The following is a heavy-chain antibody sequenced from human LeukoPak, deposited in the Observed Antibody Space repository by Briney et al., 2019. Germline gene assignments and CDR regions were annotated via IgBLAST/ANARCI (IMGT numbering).Heavy chain of an antibody. CDR1: GGTFSSYA. Sequence: ASVKVSCKASGGTFSSYAISWVRQAPGQGLEWMGGIIPIFGTANYAQKFQGRVTITADESTSTAYMELSSLRSEDTAVYYCAREKEGGTTFPYYFDYWGRGTLVTVSS. D-gene: IGHD1-7*01. J-gene: IGHJ4*02. V-gene: IGHV1-69*13. CDR3: AREKEGGTTFPYYFDY. CDR2: IIPIFGTA.